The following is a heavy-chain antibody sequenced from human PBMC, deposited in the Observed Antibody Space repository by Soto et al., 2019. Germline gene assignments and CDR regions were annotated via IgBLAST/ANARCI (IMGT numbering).Heavy chain of an antibody. CDR3: ARDLGVTTDVGIDY. D-gene: IGHD4-17*01. V-gene: IGHV1-18*01. CDR1: GYTFTSYG. J-gene: IGHJ4*02. Sequence: ASVKVSCKASGYTFTSYGISWVRQAPGQGLEWMGWISAYNGNTNYAQKLQGRVTMTTDTSTSTAYMELRSLRSDDTAVYYCARDLGVTTDVGIDYWGQGTLVTVSS. CDR2: ISAYNGNT.